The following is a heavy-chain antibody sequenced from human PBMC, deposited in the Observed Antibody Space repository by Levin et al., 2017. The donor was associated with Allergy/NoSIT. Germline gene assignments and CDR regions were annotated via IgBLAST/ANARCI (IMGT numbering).Heavy chain of an antibody. CDR1: GGSISSYY. Sequence: SETLSLTCTVSGGSISSYYWSWIRQPPGKGLEWIGYIYYSGSTNYNPSLKSRVTISVDTSKNQFSLKLSSVTAADTAVYYCARSPEKYQQHDYWGQGTLVTVSS. CDR3: ARSPEKYQQHDY. J-gene: IGHJ4*02. CDR2: IYYSGST. V-gene: IGHV4-59*01. D-gene: IGHD2-2*01.